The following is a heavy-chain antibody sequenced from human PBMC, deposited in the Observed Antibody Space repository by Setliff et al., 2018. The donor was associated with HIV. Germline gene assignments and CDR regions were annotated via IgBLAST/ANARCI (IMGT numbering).Heavy chain of an antibody. CDR1: DDTFSGYY. J-gene: IGHJ5*02. V-gene: IGHV1-2*02. CDR3: AVASIVSTARWNH. CDR2: INPNSGAT. Sequence: ASVKVSCKASDDTFSGYYLHWVRRAPGQGLEWMGWINPNSGATNYAQNFQGRVTMTRDTSISTAYMDLSSLTSDDTAVYYCAVASIVSTARWNHWGRGTLVTISS. D-gene: IGHD1-26*01.